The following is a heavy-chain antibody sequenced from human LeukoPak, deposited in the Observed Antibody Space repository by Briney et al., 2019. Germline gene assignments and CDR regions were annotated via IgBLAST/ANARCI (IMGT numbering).Heavy chain of an antibody. V-gene: IGHV3-20*01. CDR1: GFTFDDYA. CDR3: ARGRLRLGSFSLNYLYGMDV. J-gene: IGHJ6*02. D-gene: IGHD1-26*01. CDR2: INGKGRGT. Sequence: GGSLRLSCTASGFTFDDYAMNWVRQAPGRGLEWVAGINGKGRGTAYVDSVKGRFTISRDNTKNSLSLQMSSLRAGDTALYHCARGRLRLGSFSLNYLYGMDVWGQGTTVTVSS.